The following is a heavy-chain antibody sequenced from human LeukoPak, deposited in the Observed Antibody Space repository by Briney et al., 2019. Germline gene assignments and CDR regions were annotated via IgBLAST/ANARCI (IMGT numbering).Heavy chain of an antibody. CDR1: GGSFSGYC. CDR3: ASLTYCSSTSCYVFSDY. D-gene: IGHD2-2*01. J-gene: IGHJ4*02. Sequence: SETLSLTCAVYGGSFSGYCWSWIRQPPGKGLEWIGEISHSGSTNYNPSLKSRVTISVDTSKNQFSLKLSSVTAADTAVYYCASLTYCSSTSCYVFSDYWGQGTLVTVSS. CDR2: ISHSGST. V-gene: IGHV4-34*01.